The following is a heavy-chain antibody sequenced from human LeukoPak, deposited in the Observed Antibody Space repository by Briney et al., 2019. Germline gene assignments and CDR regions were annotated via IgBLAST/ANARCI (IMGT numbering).Heavy chain of an antibody. Sequence: PSETLSLTCTVSGGSISSSSYYWGWIRQPPGKGLEWLVSIYYSGSTYYNPSLKSRFTISVDTSKNQFSLKLSSVTAADTAVYYCARWWGGGARDYYYYGMDVWGQGTTVTVSS. V-gene: IGHV4-39*07. CDR2: IYYSGST. J-gene: IGHJ6*02. CDR3: ARWWGGGARDYYYYGMDV. D-gene: IGHD2-15*01. CDR1: GGSISSSSYY.